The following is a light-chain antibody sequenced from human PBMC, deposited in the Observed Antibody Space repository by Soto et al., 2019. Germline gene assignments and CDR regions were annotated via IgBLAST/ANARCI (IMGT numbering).Light chain of an antibody. J-gene: IGLJ2*01. CDR3: QTGGTGLHVV. V-gene: IGLV4-69*01. CDR1: SGHSSYA. CDR2: LNSDGSH. Sequence: QSVLTQSPSASASLGASVKLTCTLSSGHSSYAIAWHQQQPEKGPRYLMKLNSDGSHSKGDGIPDRFSGSSSGAERYLTISSLQSEDEAEYYCQTGGTGLHVVFGGGTKVTVL.